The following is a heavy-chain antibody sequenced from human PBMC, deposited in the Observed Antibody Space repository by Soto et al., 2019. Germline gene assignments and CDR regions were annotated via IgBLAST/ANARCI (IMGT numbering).Heavy chain of an antibody. V-gene: IGHV5-51*01. CDR2: IYPGPSDT. CDR3: ATQMATSQDAFDI. J-gene: IGHJ3*02. D-gene: IGHD5-12*01. Sequence: PGESRKISCKGSGYSFTSYWIGWVRQMPGKGLEWMGIIYPGPSDTRYNPSFQDQLTISADTSISTAYLQWSGLKASDSAMFYCATQMATSQDAFDIWGQGTMVTVSS. CDR1: GYSFTSYW.